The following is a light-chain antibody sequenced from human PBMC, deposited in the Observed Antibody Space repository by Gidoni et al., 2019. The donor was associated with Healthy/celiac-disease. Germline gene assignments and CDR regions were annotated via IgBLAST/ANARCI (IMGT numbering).Light chain of an antibody. CDR1: QSISSW. CDR2: DAS. CDR3: QQYNSYSPRRT. V-gene: IGKV1-5*01. Sequence: DIQMTQSPSTMSASVGERVTITCRASQSISSWLAWYQQKPGQAPKLLIYDASSSESGAPSRFSGSGSGTEFTLTISSLQPADFATYYCQQYNSYSPRRTFGQXTKVEIK. J-gene: IGKJ1*01.